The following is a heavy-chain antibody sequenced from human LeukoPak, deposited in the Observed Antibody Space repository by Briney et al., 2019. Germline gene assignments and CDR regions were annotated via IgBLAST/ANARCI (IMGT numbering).Heavy chain of an antibody. J-gene: IGHJ4*02. V-gene: IGHV4-39*01. D-gene: IGHD2-2*02. Sequence: PSETLSLTCTVSGGSVSTSHYYWGWIRQPPGKGLEWLGYIYYSGRTYYNPSLKSRVTISVDTSKNEFSLKLSSVTAADTAVYYCARSWAPGYCSSTTCYNFDYWGQGTLVTVSS. CDR2: IYYSGRT. CDR1: GGSVSTSHYY. CDR3: ARSWAPGYCSSTTCYNFDY.